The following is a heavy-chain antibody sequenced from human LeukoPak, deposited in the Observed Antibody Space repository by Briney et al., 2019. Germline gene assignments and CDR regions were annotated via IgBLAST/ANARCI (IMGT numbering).Heavy chain of an antibody. CDR1: GFTVSSNY. CDR3: ARGYYDSSGYLAGFDY. V-gene: IGHV3-53*01. Sequence: GGSLRLFCAASGFTVSSNYMSWVRQAPGKGLEWVSVIYSGGSTYYADSVKGRFTISRDNSKNTLYLQMNSLRAEDTAVYYCARGYYDSSGYLAGFDYWGQGTLVTVSS. J-gene: IGHJ4*02. D-gene: IGHD3-22*01. CDR2: IYSGGST.